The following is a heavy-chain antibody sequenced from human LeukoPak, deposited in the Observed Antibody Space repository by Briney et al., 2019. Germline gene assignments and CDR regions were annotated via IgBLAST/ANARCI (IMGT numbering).Heavy chain of an antibody. J-gene: IGHJ6*03. D-gene: IGHD5-18*01. CDR2: IIPIFGTA. Sequence: SVKVSCKASGGTFSSYAISWVRQAPGQGLEWMGGIIPIFGTANYAQKFQGRVTITADESTSTAYMELSGLRSEDTAVYYCASSFNSYGYTPSYYYYYMDVWGKGTTVTVSS. CDR1: GGTFSSYA. CDR3: ASSFNSYGYTPSYYYYYMDV. V-gene: IGHV1-69*01.